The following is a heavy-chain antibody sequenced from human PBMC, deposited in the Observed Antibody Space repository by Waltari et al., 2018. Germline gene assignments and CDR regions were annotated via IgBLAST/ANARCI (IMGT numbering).Heavy chain of an antibody. D-gene: IGHD6-19*01. CDR2: SYYSGST. CDR3: ALSIAVAAQGGNFDY. J-gene: IGHJ4*02. V-gene: IGHV4-39*01. Sequence: QLQLQESGPGLVKPSETLSLTCTVSGGSISSSSYYWGWIRQPPGKGLEWIGSSYYSGSTYYNPSLKSRVTISVDTSKNQFSLKLSSVTAADTAVYYCALSIAVAAQGGNFDYWGQGTLVTVSS. CDR1: GGSISSSSYY.